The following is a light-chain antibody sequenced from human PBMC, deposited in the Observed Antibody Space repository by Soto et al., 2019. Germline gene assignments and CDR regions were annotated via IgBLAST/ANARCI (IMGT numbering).Light chain of an antibody. CDR3: QKYNSATFT. V-gene: IGKV1-27*01. CDR2: AAS. CDR1: QGISSY. Sequence: DIQMTQSPSSLSASVGDRVTITCRASQGISSYLAWYQQKPGKVPKLLIYAASTLQSGVPSRFSGSGSGTDFTLAISSLQPEDGATYYCQKYNSATFTFGPGTKVDIK. J-gene: IGKJ3*01.